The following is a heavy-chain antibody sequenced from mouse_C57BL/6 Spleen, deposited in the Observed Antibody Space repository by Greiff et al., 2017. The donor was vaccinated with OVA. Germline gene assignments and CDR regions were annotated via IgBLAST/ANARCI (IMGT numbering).Heavy chain of an antibody. CDR1: GFTFSDYG. V-gene: IGHV5-17*01. D-gene: IGHD1-1*01. J-gene: IGHJ4*01. Sequence: EVKLVESGGGLVKPGGSLKLSCAASGFTFSDYGMHWVRQAPEKGLEWVAYISSGSSTIYYADTVKGRFTISRDNAKNTLFLQMTSLRSEDTAMYYCARGYGSSLYYAMDYWGQGTSVTVSS. CDR3: ARGYGSSLYYAMDY. CDR2: ISSGSSTI.